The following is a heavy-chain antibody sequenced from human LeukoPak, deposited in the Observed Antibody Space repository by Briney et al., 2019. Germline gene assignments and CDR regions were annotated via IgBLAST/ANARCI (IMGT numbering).Heavy chain of an antibody. V-gene: IGHV1-69*04. CDR1: GGTFSSYA. Sequence: SVKVSCKASGGTFSSYAISWVRHAPGQGLEWMGRIIPILGIANYAQKFQGRVTITADKSTSTAYMELSSLRSEDTAVYYCARGRLDYDILTGYYPNYYYYGMDVWGQGTTVTVSS. CDR3: ARGRLDYDILTGYYPNYYYYGMDV. CDR2: IIPILGIA. J-gene: IGHJ6*02. D-gene: IGHD3-9*01.